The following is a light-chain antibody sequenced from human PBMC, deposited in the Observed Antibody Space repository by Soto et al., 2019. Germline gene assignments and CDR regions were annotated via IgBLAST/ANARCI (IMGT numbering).Light chain of an antibody. V-gene: IGKV1-9*01. CDR2: AAS. J-gene: IGKJ2*01. Sequence: IQLTQSPSSLSASIGDRVTITCRASQGISSYLAWYQQKPGKAPKLLIYAASTLQSGVPSRFSGGGSGTDFTLTISSLQPEDFAVYYCQQYASSRYTFGQGTRVEIK. CDR3: QQYASSRYT. CDR1: QGISSY.